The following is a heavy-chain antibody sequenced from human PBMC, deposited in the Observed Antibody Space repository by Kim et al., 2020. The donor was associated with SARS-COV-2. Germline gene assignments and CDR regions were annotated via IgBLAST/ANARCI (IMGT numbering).Heavy chain of an antibody. CDR2: TYYRSKWYN. Sequence: SQTLSLTCAISGDSVSSNSAAWNWIRQSPSRGLEWLGRTYYRSKWYNDYAVSVKRRITINTDTSKNQFSLQLNSVTPEDTAVYYCASSRPIPGIAAAGNYGRDVWGRGTTVVVSS. J-gene: IGHJ6*01. V-gene: IGHV6-1*01. D-gene: IGHD6-13*01. CDR3: ASSRPIPGIAAAGNYGRDV. CDR1: GDSVSSNSAA.